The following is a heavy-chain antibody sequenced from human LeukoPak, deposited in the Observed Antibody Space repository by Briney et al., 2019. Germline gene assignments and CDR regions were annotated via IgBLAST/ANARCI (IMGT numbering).Heavy chain of an antibody. V-gene: IGHV4-39*01. J-gene: IGHJ4*02. Sequence: PSETLSLTCTVSGGSISSSSYYWGWIRQPPGKGLEWIGSIYYSGSTYYNPSLKSRVTISVDTSKNQFSLKLSSVTAADTAVYYCATDYYGSGSYYNWGQGTLVTVSS. D-gene: IGHD3-10*01. CDR1: GGSISSSSYY. CDR3: ATDYYGSGSYYN. CDR2: IYYSGST.